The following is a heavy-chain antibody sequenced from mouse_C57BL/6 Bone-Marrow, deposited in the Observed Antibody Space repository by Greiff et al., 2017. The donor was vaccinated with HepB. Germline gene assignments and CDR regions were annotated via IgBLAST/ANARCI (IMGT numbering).Heavy chain of an antibody. D-gene: IGHD3-2*02. CDR2: IDPNSGGT. CDR3: AREGTAQATN. Sequence: QVQLKQPGAELVKPGASVKLSCKASGYTFTSYWMHWVKQRPGRGLEWIGRIDPNSGGTKYNEKFKSKATLTVDKPSSTAYMQLSSLTSEDSAGYYCAREGTAQATNWGQGTTLTVSS. CDR1: GYTFTSYW. V-gene: IGHV1-72*01. J-gene: IGHJ2*01.